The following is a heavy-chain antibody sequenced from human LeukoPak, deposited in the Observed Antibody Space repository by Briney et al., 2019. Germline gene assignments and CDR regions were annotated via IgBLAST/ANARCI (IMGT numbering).Heavy chain of an antibody. CDR3: ARSRHQPNFYHHYLDV. V-gene: IGHV1-18*01. J-gene: IGHJ6*03. Sequence: ASVKVSCKASGYTFTSYGISWVRQAPGQGLEWMGWISAYNGNTNYAQKLQGRVTMTTDTSTSTAYMELRSLRSDDTAVYYCARSRHQPNFYHHYLDVWGKGATVHVSS. CDR1: GYTFTSYG. CDR2: ISAYNGNT.